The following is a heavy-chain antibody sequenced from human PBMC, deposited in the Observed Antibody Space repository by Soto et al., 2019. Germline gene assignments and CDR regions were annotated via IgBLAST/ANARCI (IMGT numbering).Heavy chain of an antibody. CDR2: IKEDGSEQ. J-gene: IGHJ3*02. V-gene: IGHV3-7*03. CDR1: GLTFSSHW. D-gene: IGHD3-10*01. CDR3: ARDPSYGALDI. Sequence: EVQLVESGGGLVQPGESLRLSCAASGLTFSSHWMSWVRQAPGKGLEWVADIKEDGSEQAYVDSVKGRFTISRDNAKNLVYRQMNSLRAEDTAIYYCARDPSYGALDIWGQGTMVAVSS.